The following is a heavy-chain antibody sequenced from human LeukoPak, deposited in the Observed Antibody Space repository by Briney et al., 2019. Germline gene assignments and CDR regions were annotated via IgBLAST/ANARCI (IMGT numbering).Heavy chain of an antibody. Sequence: PGGSLRLSCAASGFTFSSYAMHWVRQAPGKGLEWVAVISYDGSNKYYADSVKGRFTISRDNSKNTLYLQMNSLRAEDTAVYYCARGGWRFLEWLLGYFDYWGQGTLVTVSS. CDR2: ISYDGSNK. CDR3: ARGGWRFLEWLLGYFDY. CDR1: GFTFSSYA. V-gene: IGHV3-30-3*01. D-gene: IGHD3-3*01. J-gene: IGHJ4*02.